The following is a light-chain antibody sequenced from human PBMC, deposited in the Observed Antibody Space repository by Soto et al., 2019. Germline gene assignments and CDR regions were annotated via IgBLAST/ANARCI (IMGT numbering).Light chain of an antibody. CDR3: QQYKNFWT. Sequence: EIVMTQSPATLSVSPGERATLSCRASQSVNSNLAWYQQKPGQAPRLVIYGASTKATGIPARFSCSGSGTEFTLTISSLQSEDFAVYYCQQYKNFWTLGQGTKVEIK. J-gene: IGKJ1*01. CDR2: GAS. CDR1: QSVNSN. V-gene: IGKV3-15*01.